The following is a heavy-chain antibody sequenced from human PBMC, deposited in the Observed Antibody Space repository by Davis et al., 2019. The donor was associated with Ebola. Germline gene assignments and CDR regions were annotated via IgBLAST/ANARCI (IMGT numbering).Heavy chain of an antibody. J-gene: IGHJ4*02. CDR3: AREGWGIYFDY. Sequence: GESLKISCAASGFTVSSNYMSWVRQAPGKGLEWVSVIYSGGSTYYADSVKGRFTVSRHNSKNTLYLQMNSLRAEDTAVYYCAREGWGIYFDYWGQGTLVTVSS. CDR1: GFTVSSNY. V-gene: IGHV3-53*04. CDR2: IYSGGST. D-gene: IGHD7-27*01.